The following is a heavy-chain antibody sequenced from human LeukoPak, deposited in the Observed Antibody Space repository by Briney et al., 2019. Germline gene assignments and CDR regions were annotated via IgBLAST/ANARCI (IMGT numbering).Heavy chain of an antibody. V-gene: IGHV3-7*03. J-gene: IGHJ6*02. CDR3: ARGGGLDI. CDR1: GVTFSSYW. CDR2: INHNGNVN. D-gene: IGHD3-16*01. Sequence: GGSLRLSCAASGVTFSSYWMNWARQAPGKGLEWVASINHNGNVNYYVDSVKGRFTISRDNAKNSLYLQMSNLRAEDTAVYFCARGGGLDIWGQGATVTVSS.